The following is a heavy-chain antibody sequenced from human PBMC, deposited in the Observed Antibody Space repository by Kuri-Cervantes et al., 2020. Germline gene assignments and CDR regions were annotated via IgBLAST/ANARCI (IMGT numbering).Heavy chain of an antibody. CDR1: GFTFSSYA. J-gene: IGHJ4*02. D-gene: IGHD1/OR15-1a*01. V-gene: IGHV3-30-3*01. Sequence: GGSLRLSCAASGFTFSSYAMHWVRQAPGKGLEWVAVISYDGSNKYYADSVKGRFTISRDNSKNTLYLQMNSLRAEDTAVYYCARANWNILDYWGQGTLVTVSS. CDR2: ISYDGSNK. CDR3: ARANWNILDY.